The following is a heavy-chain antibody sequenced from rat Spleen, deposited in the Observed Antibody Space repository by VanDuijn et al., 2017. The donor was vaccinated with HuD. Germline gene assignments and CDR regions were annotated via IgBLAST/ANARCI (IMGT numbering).Heavy chain of an antibody. D-gene: IGHD1-6*01. Sequence: EVQLVESGGGLVQPGRSLKLSCAASGFTFSNYDMAWVRQAPTKGLEWVASISPSGGDKIYYRDSVKGRFTISRDKAKNTLYLQMDSLRSEDTATYTCATGPRILRIDWFAYWGQGTLVTVSS. CDR2: ISPSGGDKI. CDR1: GFTFSNYD. CDR3: ATGPRILRIDWFAY. V-gene: IGHV5S13*01. J-gene: IGHJ3*01.